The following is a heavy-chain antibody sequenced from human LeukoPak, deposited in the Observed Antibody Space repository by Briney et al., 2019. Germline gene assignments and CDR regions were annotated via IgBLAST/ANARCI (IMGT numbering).Heavy chain of an antibody. CDR2: IGGSGGST. D-gene: IGHD4-17*01. J-gene: IGHJ4*02. CDR3: AKQTTVTTFDF. V-gene: IGHV3-23*01. CDR1: GFTFRFYA. Sequence: PGGSLRLSCAASGFTFRFYAMSWVRQSPGKGLEWVSAIGGSGGSTYYADSVKGRFTISRDNSMDTLYLQMNSLRAEDTAVYYCAKQTTVTTFDFWGQGTLVTVSS.